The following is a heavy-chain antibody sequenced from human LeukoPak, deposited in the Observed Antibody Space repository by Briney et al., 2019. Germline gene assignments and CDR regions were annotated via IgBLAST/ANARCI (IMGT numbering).Heavy chain of an antibody. J-gene: IGHJ4*02. V-gene: IGHV3-21*01. CDR2: ISSSSSYI. Sequence: PGGALRLSCAASGFTFSSYSMNWVRQAPGKGLEWVSSISSSSSYIYYADSVKGRFTISRDNAKNSLYLQMNSLRAEDTAVYYCARGRRYSSGWYGTDWGQGTLVTVSS. CDR3: ARGRRYSSGWYGTD. D-gene: IGHD6-19*01. CDR1: GFTFSSYS.